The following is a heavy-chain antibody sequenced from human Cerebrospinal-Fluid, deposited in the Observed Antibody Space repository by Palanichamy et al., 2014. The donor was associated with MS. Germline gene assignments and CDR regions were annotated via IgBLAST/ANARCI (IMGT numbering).Heavy chain of an antibody. CDR1: GFNFSSYW. J-gene: IGHJ4*02. V-gene: IGHV3-74*01. Sequence: EVQLVQSGGGLVQPGGSLRLSCAASGFNFSSYWMHWVRQAPGKGLVWVSRIHSDGSSINYADSVKGRFTISRDNAKNTLYLQMDSLRAEDTAMYFCARGTPPHGEGHCSGANCPLPPGFDCWSQGTLVAVSS. D-gene: IGHD2-15*01. CDR2: IHSDGSSI. CDR3: ARGTPPHGEGHCSGANCPLPPGFDC.